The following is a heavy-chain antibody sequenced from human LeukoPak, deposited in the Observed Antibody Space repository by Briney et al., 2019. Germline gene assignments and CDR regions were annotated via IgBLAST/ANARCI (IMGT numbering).Heavy chain of an antibody. CDR2: INSDGSST. V-gene: IGHV3-74*01. CDR1: GFTFSSYW. CDR3: AKDDSRQWLVANAPDY. J-gene: IGHJ4*02. Sequence: GGSLRLSCAASGFTFSSYWMHWVRQAPGKGLVWVSRINSDGSSTSYADSVKGRFTISRDNSKNTLYLQMNSLRAEDTAVYYCAKDDSRQWLVANAPDYWGQGTLVTVSS. D-gene: IGHD6-19*01.